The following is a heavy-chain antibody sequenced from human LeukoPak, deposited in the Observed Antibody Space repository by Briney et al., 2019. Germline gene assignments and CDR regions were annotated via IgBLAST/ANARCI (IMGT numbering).Heavy chain of an antibody. D-gene: IGHD2-2*01. V-gene: IGHV3-74*01. CDR3: ARTLGYCSSTSCYEAGFYFDY. CDR2: INSDGSST. CDR1: GFTFSSYW. Sequence: GSLRLSCAASGFTFSSYWMHWVRQASGKGLVWVSRINSDGSSTSYADSVKGRFTISRDNAKNTLYLQMNSLRAEDTAVYYCARTLGYCSSTSCYEAGFYFDYWGQGTLVTVSS. J-gene: IGHJ4*02.